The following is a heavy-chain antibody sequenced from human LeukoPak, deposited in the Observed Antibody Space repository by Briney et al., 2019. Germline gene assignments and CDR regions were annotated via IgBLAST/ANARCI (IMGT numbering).Heavy chain of an antibody. V-gene: IGHV4-30-4*01. CDR2: IYYSGST. J-gene: IGHJ4*02. D-gene: IGHD5-12*01. Sequence: PSETLSLTCTVSGGSISSGDYYWSWIRQPPGKGLEWIRYIYYSGSTYYNPSLKSRVTISVDTSKNQFSLKLSSVTAADTAVYYCARISLRSEGFDYWGQGTLVTVSP. CDR1: GGSISSGDYY. CDR3: ARISLRSEGFDY.